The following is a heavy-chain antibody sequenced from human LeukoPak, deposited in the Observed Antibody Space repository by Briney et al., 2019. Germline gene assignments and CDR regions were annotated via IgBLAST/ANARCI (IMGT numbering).Heavy chain of an antibody. CDR2: IYYSGTTS. J-gene: IGHJ3*02. Sequence: SETLSLTCTVSGGSISSSSYYWGWVRQSPGKGLEWIGTIYYSGTTSYYNLSLKSRVTISVDTSKNQFSLKLSSVTAADTAVYYCARAMMIVVVITTHPDDAFDIWGQGTMVTVSS. CDR3: ARAMMIVVVITTHPDDAFDI. CDR1: GGSISSSSYY. D-gene: IGHD3-22*01. V-gene: IGHV4-39*07.